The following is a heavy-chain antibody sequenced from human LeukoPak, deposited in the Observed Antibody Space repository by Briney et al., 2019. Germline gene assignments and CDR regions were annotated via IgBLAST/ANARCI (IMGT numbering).Heavy chain of an antibody. J-gene: IGHJ4*02. V-gene: IGHV3-9*01. CDR3: ARDQRDCSSTSCSVGDY. CDR2: ISWNSGSI. CDR1: GFTLDDYA. D-gene: IGHD2-2*01. Sequence: GGSLRLSCAASGFTLDDYAMHWVRHAPGKGLEWVSGISWNSGSIGYADSVKGRFTISRDNAKNSLYLQMNSLRAEDTAVYYCARDQRDCSSTSCSVGDYWGQGTLVTVSS.